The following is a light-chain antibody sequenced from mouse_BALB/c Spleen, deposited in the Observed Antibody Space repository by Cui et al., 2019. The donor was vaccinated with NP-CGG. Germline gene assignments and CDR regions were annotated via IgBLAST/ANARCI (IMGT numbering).Light chain of an antibody. J-gene: IGLJ1*01. CDR3: ALWYSNHWV. Sequence: QAVVTRESALTTSPGETVTLTCRSSTGAVTTTNYANWIQEKPGHLITGLIVGTNNRAPGVPARFSGSLIGDKAALTITGAQTEDEAIYFCALWYSNHWVFGGGTKLTVL. CDR2: GTN. CDR1: TGAVTTTNY. V-gene: IGLV1*01.